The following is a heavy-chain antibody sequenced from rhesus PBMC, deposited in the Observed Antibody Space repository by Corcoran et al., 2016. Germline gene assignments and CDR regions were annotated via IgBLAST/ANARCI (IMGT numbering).Heavy chain of an antibody. CDR1: GGSISSSY. Sequence: QLQLQESGPGLVKPSETLSLTCAVSGGSISSSYWSWIRQAPGKGLEWIGYIYGSGSSTNYNPSLKSRVTLSVATSKNQLSLKLSSVTAADTAVYYCASWSGSSYLKVWGRGVLVTVSS. J-gene: IGHJ5-2*02. CDR3: ASWSGSSYLKV. V-gene: IGHV4-169*01. CDR2: IYGSGSST. D-gene: IGHD4-29*01.